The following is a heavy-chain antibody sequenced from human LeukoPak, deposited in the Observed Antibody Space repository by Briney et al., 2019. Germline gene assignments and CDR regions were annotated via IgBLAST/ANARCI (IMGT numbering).Heavy chain of an antibody. J-gene: IGHJ4*02. D-gene: IGHD3-22*01. CDR3: ARGDYDSTEFDY. CDR1: GGSISIYY. CDR2: IYTSGST. V-gene: IGHV4-4*07. Sequence: SETLSLTCTVSGGSISIYYWIWIRQPAGKGLEWIGRIYTSGSTNYNPSLKSRVTMSVDTSKNQFSLKLNSVTAADTAVYYCARGDYDSTEFDYWGQGTLVTVSS.